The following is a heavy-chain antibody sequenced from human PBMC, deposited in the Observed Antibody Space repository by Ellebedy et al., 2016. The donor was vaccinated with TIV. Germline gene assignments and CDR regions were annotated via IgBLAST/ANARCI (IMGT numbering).Heavy chain of an antibody. D-gene: IGHD1-26*01. Sequence: GSLRLSXTVSGDSISSGYYWGWSRQPPGKGLEWIGNIYHSGTTYYNPSLKSRVTVSVDTSKNQFSLKLSSVTAADTALYYCARAGGSYHFDYWGQGTLVTVSS. CDR3: ARAGGSYHFDY. CDR1: GDSISSGYY. CDR2: IYHSGTT. V-gene: IGHV4-38-2*02. J-gene: IGHJ4*02.